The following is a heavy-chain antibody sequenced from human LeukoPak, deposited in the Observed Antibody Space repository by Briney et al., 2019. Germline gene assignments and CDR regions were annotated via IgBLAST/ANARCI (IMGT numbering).Heavy chain of an antibody. CDR1: GGSISSSNW. Sequence: PSGTLSLTCAVSGGSISSSNWWSWVRQPPGKGLEWIGEIYHSGSTNYNPSLKSRVTISVDTSKNQFSLKLTSVTAADTAVYYCARSPLFSSNWSYYFDYWGQGTLVTVSS. V-gene: IGHV4-4*02. CDR2: IYHSGST. D-gene: IGHD6-13*01. CDR3: ARSPLFSSNWSYYFDY. J-gene: IGHJ4*02.